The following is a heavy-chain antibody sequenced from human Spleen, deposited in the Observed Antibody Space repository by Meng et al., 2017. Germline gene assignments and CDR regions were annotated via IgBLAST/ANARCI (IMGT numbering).Heavy chain of an antibody. CDR2: IYYSGST. Sequence: SETLSLTCTVSGDSVSSGSYYWSWVRQPPGKGLERIGYIYYSGSTNYNPSLKSRVTISVDTSKNQFSLKLSSVTAADTAVYYCAFGWGGDNWFDPWGQGTLVTVSS. CDR3: AFGWGGDNWFDP. CDR1: GDSVSSGSYY. D-gene: IGHD6-19*01. J-gene: IGHJ5*02. V-gene: IGHV4-61*01.